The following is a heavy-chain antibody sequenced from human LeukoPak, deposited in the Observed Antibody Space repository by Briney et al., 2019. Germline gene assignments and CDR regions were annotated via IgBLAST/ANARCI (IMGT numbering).Heavy chain of an antibody. Sequence: GGSLRLSCAASGFTVSSNYMSWVRQAPGKGLEWVSVIYSGGSTYYADSVKGRFTISRDNSKNTLYLQMSSLRAEDTAVYYCARADYDILTGYYHFDYWGQGTLVTVSS. J-gene: IGHJ4*02. CDR2: IYSGGST. CDR3: ARADYDILTGYYHFDY. CDR1: GFTVSSNY. D-gene: IGHD3-9*01. V-gene: IGHV3-66*01.